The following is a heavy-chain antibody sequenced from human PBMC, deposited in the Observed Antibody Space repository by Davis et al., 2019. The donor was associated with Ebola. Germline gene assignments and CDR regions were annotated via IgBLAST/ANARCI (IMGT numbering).Heavy chain of an antibody. Sequence: PGGSLRLSCAASGFTFSSYGMHWVRQAPGKGLEWVAVISYDGSNKYYADSVKGRFTISRDNSKNTLYLQMNSLRAEDTAVYYCAKDRRWELVLDYWGQGTLVTVSS. CDR3: AKDRRWELVLDY. J-gene: IGHJ4*02. V-gene: IGHV3-30*18. CDR2: ISYDGSNK. D-gene: IGHD1-26*01. CDR1: GFTFSSYG.